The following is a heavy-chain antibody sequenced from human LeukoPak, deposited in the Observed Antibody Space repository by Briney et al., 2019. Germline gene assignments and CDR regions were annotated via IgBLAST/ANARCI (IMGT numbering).Heavy chain of an antibody. Sequence: SVKVSCKASGGTFSSYAISWVRQAPGQGLEWMGGIIPIFGTANYAQKFQGRVTITTDESTSTAYMELSSLRSGDTAVYYCARAPYGGTMNWYFDLWGRGTLVTVSS. V-gene: IGHV1-69*05. D-gene: IGHD4/OR15-4a*01. J-gene: IGHJ2*01. CDR2: IIPIFGTA. CDR3: ARAPYGGTMNWYFDL. CDR1: GGTFSSYA.